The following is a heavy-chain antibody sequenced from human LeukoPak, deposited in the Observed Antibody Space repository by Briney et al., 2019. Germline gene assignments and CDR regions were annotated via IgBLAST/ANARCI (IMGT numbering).Heavy chain of an antibody. CDR2: INPNSGGT. CDR3: ARANTAMLKYYFDY. D-gene: IGHD5-18*01. CDR1: GYTFTGYY. Sequence: ASVKVSCKASGYTFTGYYMHWVRQAPGQGLEWMGWINPNSGGTNYAQKFQGRVTMTRDTSISTAYMELSRLRSDDTAVYYCARANTAMLKYYFDYWGQGTLVTVSS. J-gene: IGHJ4*02. V-gene: IGHV1-2*02.